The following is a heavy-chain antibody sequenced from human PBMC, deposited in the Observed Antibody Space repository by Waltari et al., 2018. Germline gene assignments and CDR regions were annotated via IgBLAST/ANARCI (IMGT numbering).Heavy chain of an antibody. CDR2: VDPELGDT. Sequence: EVQLVQSGAEVKKPGAAASISCRASGYPFTDDYLHWIQQAPGKGLTWMGRVDPELGDTLVVPQFQGRLTLTADTSRDTAYMELTSLHYDDTAVYYCARGPLGAAHWFDSRGQGTLVTVSS. J-gene: IGHJ5*01. D-gene: IGHD1-26*01. CDR3: ARGPLGAAHWFDS. V-gene: IGHV1-69-2*01. CDR1: GYPFTDDY.